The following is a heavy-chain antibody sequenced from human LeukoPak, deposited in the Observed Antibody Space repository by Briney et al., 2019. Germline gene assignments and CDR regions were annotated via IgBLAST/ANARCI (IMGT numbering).Heavy chain of an antibody. V-gene: IGHV3-21*01. CDR3: ARDWSSSYHHYNIGGLEP. D-gene: IGHD2-15*01. J-gene: IGHJ5*02. CDR2: ISKSSSYI. CDR1: GFTFSSYS. Sequence: GGSLRLSCAASGFTFSSYSMNWVRQAPGKGLEWVSSISKSSSYIYYADSVKGRFTISRDNAKNSLYLQMNSLRAEDTAVYYCARDWSSSYHHYNIGGLEPWGQGTLVTVSS.